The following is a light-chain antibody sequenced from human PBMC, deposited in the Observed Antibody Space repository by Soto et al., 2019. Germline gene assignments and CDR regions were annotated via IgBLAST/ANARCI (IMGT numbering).Light chain of an antibody. V-gene: IGKV1-9*01. J-gene: IGKJ1*01. CDR1: QGISSS. Sequence: IQLTQSPSSLSTSVGDRVTITCRASQGISSSLAWYQQKPGKATKLLIYAASTLQSGVPSRFSGSGSGTDFTLTISSLQPEDFATYYCQQLSSYPLSLGQVNKVEIK. CDR2: AAS. CDR3: QQLSSYPLS.